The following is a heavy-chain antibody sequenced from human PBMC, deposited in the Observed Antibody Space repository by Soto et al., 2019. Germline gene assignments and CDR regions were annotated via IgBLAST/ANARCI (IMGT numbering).Heavy chain of an antibody. CDR1: GGSISSGDYY. Sequence: SETLSLTCTVSGGSISSGDYYWSWIRQPPGKGLEWIGYIYYSGSTYYNPSLKSRVTISVDTSKNQFSLKLSSVTAADTAVYYCAREEERAVVSTVDYWGQGTLVTVSS. CDR2: IYYSGST. J-gene: IGHJ4*02. D-gene: IGHD6-19*01. CDR3: AREEERAVVSTVDY. V-gene: IGHV4-30-4*01.